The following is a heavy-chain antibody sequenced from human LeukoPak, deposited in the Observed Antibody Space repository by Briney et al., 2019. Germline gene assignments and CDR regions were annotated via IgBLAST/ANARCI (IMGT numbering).Heavy chain of an antibody. CDR2: ISDSGGST. V-gene: IGHV3-23*01. J-gene: IGHJ4*02. CDR1: GFTFSNYA. Sequence: PGGSLRLSCAASGFTFSNYAMSWVRQAPGKGLEWVSTISDSGGSTYYADSVKGRFTISRDNSNNTLYLQMNSLRAEDTAVYYCAREGGEWLLPRGPFDYWGQGTLVTVSS. CDR3: AREGGEWLLPRGPFDY. D-gene: IGHD3-22*01.